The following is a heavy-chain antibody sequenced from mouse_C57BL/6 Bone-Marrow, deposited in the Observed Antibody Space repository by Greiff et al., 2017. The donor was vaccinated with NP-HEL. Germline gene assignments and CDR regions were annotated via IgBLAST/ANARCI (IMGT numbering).Heavy chain of an antibody. CDR2: IRLKSDNYAT. V-gene: IGHV6-3*01. CDR3: TGGNLSGFAY. Sequence: EVKLMESGGGLVQPGGSMKLSCVASGFTFSNYWMNWVRQSPEKGLEWVAQIRLKSDNYATHYAESVKGRFTISRDDSKSSVYLQMNNLRAEDTGIYYCTGGNLSGFAYWGQGTLVTVSA. CDR1: GFTFSNYW. J-gene: IGHJ3*01.